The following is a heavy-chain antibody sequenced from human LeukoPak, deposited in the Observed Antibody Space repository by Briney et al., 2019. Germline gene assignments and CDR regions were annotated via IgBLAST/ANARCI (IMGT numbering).Heavy chain of an antibody. J-gene: IGHJ4*02. D-gene: IGHD6-19*01. Sequence: PRASVKVSCKASGYTFTNYDINWVRQGTGQGLEWIGWMNPNSGNRGFAQKFQDRVTMTRDTSISTVYMELSSLRSEDTAVYYCARRAGFVYQSSGYYYFDYWSQGTLVTVSS. CDR2: MNPNSGNR. CDR3: ARRAGFVYQSSGYYYFDY. V-gene: IGHV1-8*01. CDR1: GYTFTNYD.